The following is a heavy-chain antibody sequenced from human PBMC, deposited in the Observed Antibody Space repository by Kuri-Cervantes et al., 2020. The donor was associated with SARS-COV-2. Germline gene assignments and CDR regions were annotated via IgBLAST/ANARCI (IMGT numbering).Heavy chain of an antibody. CDR2: MNPNSGNT. CDR3: ARGLLWGFLLRD. D-gene: IGHD7-27*01. V-gene: IGHV1-8*02. J-gene: IGHJ4*02. Sequence: ASVKVSCKASGYTFTSYDINWVRQATGQGLEWMGWMNPNSGNTGYAQKFQGRVIMTKNTSISTAYMELTSLRSEDTAVYYCARGLLWGFLLRDWGQGTLVTVSS. CDR1: GYTFTSYD.